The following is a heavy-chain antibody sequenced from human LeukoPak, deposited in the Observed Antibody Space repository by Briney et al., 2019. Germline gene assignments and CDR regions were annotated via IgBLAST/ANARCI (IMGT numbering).Heavy chain of an antibody. J-gene: IGHJ4*02. CDR2: ISGSGGST. Sequence: GGSLRLSCAASGFTFSSYAMSWVRRAPGKGLEWVSAISGSGGSTYYADSVKGRFTISRDNSKNTLYLQMNSLRAEDTAVYYCAKETYIVVVVAATNWGQGTLVTVSS. V-gene: IGHV3-23*01. CDR1: GFTFSSYA. D-gene: IGHD2-15*01. CDR3: AKETYIVVVVAATN.